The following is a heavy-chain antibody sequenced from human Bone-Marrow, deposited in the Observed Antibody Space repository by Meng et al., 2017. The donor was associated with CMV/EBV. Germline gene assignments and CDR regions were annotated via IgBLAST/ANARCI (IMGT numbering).Heavy chain of an antibody. D-gene: IGHD4-17*01. Sequence: GESLKISCAASGFTFSSYWMHWVRQAPGKGLVWVSRINSDGSSTSYADSVKGRFTISRDNAKNTLYLQMNSLRAEDTAVYYCARDRYYGVRGSMDVWGPGTTVTVSS. CDR1: GFTFSSYW. J-gene: IGHJ6*02. V-gene: IGHV3-74*01. CDR3: ARDRYYGVRGSMDV. CDR2: INSDGSST.